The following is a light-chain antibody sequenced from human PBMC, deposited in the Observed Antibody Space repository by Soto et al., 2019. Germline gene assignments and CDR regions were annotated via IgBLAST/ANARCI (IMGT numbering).Light chain of an antibody. V-gene: IGKV4-1*01. CDR2: WAS. CDR1: QRVFSDSTNMNY. CDR3: QQHYSSPYT. Sequence: DIVMTQSPDSLALSLGERATINCKSSQRVFSDSTNMNYLAWYHKRPGQPPKLLIYWASTRQSGVPDRISGSGSGTDFTLTISSLQADDVGVYYCQQHYSSPYTFGQGTKLEI. J-gene: IGKJ2*01.